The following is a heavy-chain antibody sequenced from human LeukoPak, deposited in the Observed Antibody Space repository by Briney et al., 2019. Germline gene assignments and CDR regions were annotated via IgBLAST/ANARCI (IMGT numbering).Heavy chain of an antibody. Sequence: GESLKISCKGSGYSFTSYWIGWVRQMPGKGLEWMGIIYPGDSDTRYSPSFQGQVTISADKSISTAYLQWSSLKASDTAMYYCARTGGMGRFLEWLLNYWGQGTLVTVSS. CDR3: ARTGGMGRFLEWLLNY. CDR2: IYPGDSDT. CDR1: GYSFTSYW. V-gene: IGHV5-51*01. J-gene: IGHJ4*02. D-gene: IGHD3-3*01.